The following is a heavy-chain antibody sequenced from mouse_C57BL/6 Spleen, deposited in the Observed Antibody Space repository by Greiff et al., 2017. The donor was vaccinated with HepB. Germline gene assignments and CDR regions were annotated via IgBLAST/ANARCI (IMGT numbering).Heavy chain of an antibody. CDR1: GFTFSSYA. J-gene: IGHJ2*01. D-gene: IGHD1-1*01. CDR3: ARDRDHYYGSSSFDY. CDR2: ISDGGSYT. Sequence: EVQLVESGGGLVKPGGSLKLSCAASGFTFSSYAMSWVRQTPEKRLEWVATISDGGSYTYYPDNVKGRFTISRDNAKNNLYLQMSHLKSEDTAMYYCARDRDHYYGSSSFDYWGQGTTLTVSS. V-gene: IGHV5-4*01.